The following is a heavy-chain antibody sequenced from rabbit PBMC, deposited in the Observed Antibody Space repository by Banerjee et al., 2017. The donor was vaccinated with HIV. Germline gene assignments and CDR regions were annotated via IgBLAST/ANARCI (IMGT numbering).Heavy chain of an antibody. CDR3: ARHIYNEEYDL. Sequence: QSLEESGGGLVQPEGSLTLTCTASGFSFSSSYYMCWVRQAPGKGLEWIGCISAGSSGSTYYASWAKGRFTISKTSSTTVTLQMTSLTAADTATYFCARHIYNEEYDLWGPGTLVTVS. D-gene: IGHD1-1*01. J-gene: IGHJ4*01. CDR2: ISAGSSGST. CDR1: GFSFSSSYY. V-gene: IGHV1S40*01.